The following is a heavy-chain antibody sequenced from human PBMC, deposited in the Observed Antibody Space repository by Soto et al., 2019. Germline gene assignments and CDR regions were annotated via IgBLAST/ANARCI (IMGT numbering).Heavy chain of an antibody. CDR1: GYTFTGYY. D-gene: IGHD3-16*01. V-gene: IGHV1-2*02. CDR2: INPNSGDT. J-gene: IGHJ4*02. CDR3: ATSVVTIGGY. Sequence: ASVKVSCKASGYTFTGYYIHWVRQAPGQGLEWMGRINPNSGDTNYAQKFQGRVSMTRDTSISTAYMELNILTSDDTALYYCATSVVTIGGYWGQGTLVTVSS.